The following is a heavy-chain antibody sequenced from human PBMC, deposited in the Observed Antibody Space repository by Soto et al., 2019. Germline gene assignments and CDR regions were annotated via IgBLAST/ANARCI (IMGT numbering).Heavy chain of an antibody. CDR3: AKARAQYYDFWSGYPVDY. Sequence: GGSLRLSCAASGFTFSSYAMSWVRQAPGKGLEWVSAISGSGGSTYYADTVKGRFTISRDNSKNTLYLQMNSLRAEDTAVYYCAKARAQYYDFWSGYPVDYWGQGT. V-gene: IGHV3-23*01. D-gene: IGHD3-3*01. CDR1: GFTFSSYA. CDR2: ISGSGGST. J-gene: IGHJ4*02.